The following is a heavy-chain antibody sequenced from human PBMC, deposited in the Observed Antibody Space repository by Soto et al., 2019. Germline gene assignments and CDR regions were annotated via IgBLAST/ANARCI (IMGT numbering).Heavy chain of an antibody. CDR3: ARNWFSVAGRFRFDY. CDR1: GGSINTYY. J-gene: IGHJ4*02. D-gene: IGHD6-19*01. Sequence: KTSETLSLTCTVSGGSINTYYWSWIRQPPGKGLEWIGYVDYSGNSDSSPSLKSRVTISIDTSKKQVSLKLNSVTAADTAVYYCARNWFSVAGRFRFDYWGQGIPVTVSS. CDR2: VDYSGNS. V-gene: IGHV4-59*01.